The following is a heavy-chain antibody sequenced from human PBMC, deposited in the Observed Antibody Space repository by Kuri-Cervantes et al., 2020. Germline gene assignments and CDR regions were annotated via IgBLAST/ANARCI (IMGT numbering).Heavy chain of an antibody. CDR3: GTGYSSGWYVY. CDR2: INAGNGNT. D-gene: IGHD6-19*01. CDR1: GYTFTSYA. J-gene: IGHJ4*02. V-gene: IGHV1-3*01. Sequence: ASVKVSCKASGYTFTSYAMHWVRQAPGQRLEWMGWINAGNGNTKYSQKFQGRVTITRDTSASTAYMELGSLRSEDTAVYYCGTGYSSGWYVYWGQGTLVTVSS.